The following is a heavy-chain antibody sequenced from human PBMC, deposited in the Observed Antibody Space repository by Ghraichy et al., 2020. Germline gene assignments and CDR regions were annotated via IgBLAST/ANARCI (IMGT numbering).Heavy chain of an antibody. J-gene: IGHJ6*03. Sequence: ASVKVSCKPSGYTFSDYYIHWVRQAPGQGLEWMGRINPISGDTDYAQKLQGRVTMTRDTSIGTAYMELSRLRSDDTAVYYCARVRLDYGDYGLEYYYHMDVWGKGTTGTVSS. CDR1: GYTFSDYY. V-gene: IGHV1-2*06. D-gene: IGHD4-17*01. CDR3: ARVRLDYGDYGLEYYYHMDV. CDR2: INPISGDT.